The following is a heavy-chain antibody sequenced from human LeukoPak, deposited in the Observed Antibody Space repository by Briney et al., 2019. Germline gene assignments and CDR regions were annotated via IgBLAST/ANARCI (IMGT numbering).Heavy chain of an antibody. Sequence: PSETLSLTCAVSRASITSYYWSWIRQAPGKGLEWMGCIYSSLTTKYNPSLKSRVTISLDTSKNQVSMKLTSVTAADTAVYYCASGGLATSPRWDHNWFDPWGQGTLVTVS. CDR2: IYSSLTT. CDR3: ASGGLATSPRWDHNWFDP. V-gene: IGHV4-59*08. D-gene: IGHD5-24*01. CDR1: RASITSYY. J-gene: IGHJ5*02.